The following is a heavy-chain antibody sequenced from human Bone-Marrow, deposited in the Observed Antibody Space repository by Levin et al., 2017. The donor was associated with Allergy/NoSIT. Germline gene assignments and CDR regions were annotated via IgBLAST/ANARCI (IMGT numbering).Heavy chain of an antibody. CDR3: ARDTDSGYDSHYYYYYYMDG. CDR2: IIPIFGTA. Sequence: SVKVSCKASGGTFSSYAISWVRQAPGQGLEWMGGIIPIFGTANYAQKFQGRVTITADKSTSTAYMELSSLRSEDTAVYYCARDTDSGYDSHYYYYYYMDGWGKGTTVTVSS. J-gene: IGHJ6*03. D-gene: IGHD5-12*01. V-gene: IGHV1-69*06. CDR1: GGTFSSYA.